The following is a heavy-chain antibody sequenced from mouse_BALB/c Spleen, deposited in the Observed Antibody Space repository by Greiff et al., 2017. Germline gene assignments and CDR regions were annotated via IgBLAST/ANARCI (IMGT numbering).Heavy chain of an antibody. CDR2: IWGDGST. V-gene: IGHV2-6-7*01. D-gene: IGHD2-1*01. J-gene: IGHJ3*01. CDR3: AREGDYGNLAWFAY. CDR1: GFSLTGYG. Sequence: QVQLKQSGPGLVAPSQSLSITCTVSGFSLTGYGVNWVRQPPGKGLEWLGMIWGDGSTDYNSALKSRLSISKDNSKSQVFLKMNSLQTDDTARYYCAREGDYGNLAWFAYWGQGTLVTVSA.